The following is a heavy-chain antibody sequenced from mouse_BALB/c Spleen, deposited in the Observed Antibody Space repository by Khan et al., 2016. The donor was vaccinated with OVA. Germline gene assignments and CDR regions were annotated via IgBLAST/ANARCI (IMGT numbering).Heavy chain of an antibody. CDR1: GFAFSSYD. V-gene: IGHV5-9*02. J-gene: IGHJ4*01. CDR2: ISSGANYA. Sequence: EVELVESGGGLVKPGGSLKLSCAASGFAFSSYDMSWVRQTPEKRLEWVALISSGANYANYPDSVKGRFTISRDNARNTLYLQVSSLSAVDTALYYCVRHGGFNPYYAMEYWGQGTSVTVSS. CDR3: VRHGGFNPYYAMEY.